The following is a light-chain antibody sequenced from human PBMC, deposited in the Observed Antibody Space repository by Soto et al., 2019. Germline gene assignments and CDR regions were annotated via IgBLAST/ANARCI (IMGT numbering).Light chain of an antibody. CDR1: SSDVGGYNY. J-gene: IGLJ1*01. CDR3: SSSAGSSNLGYV. V-gene: IGLV2-8*01. Sequence: QSVLTQPPSASGSPGQSVTISCTGTSSDVGGYNYVSWYQQHPGKAPKLMIYEVSKRPSGVPDRFSGSKSGNTASLTVSGLQAEDEADYYCSSSAGSSNLGYVFRTGTKVTVL. CDR2: EVS.